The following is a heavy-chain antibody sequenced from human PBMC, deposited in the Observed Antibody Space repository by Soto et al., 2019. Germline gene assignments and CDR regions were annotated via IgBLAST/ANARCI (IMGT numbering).Heavy chain of an antibody. D-gene: IGHD5-12*01. CDR2: ISSSSSTI. J-gene: IGHJ4*01. V-gene: IGHV3-48*02. CDR1: GVTFRSYK. CDR3: ARGGTIAVTTIGDY. Sequence: PGGSLRVSCAASGVTFRSYKMNWVRQAPGKGLDWVSYISSSSSTIYYADSVKGRFTISRDNAKNSLYLQMNSLRDDDTAMYYCARGGTIAVTTIGDYWGQGTLVTVSS.